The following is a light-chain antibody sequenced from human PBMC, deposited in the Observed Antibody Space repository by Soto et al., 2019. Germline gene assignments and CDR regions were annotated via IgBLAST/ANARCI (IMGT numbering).Light chain of an antibody. CDR1: QSVSSNY. J-gene: IGKJ1*01. Sequence: EIVLTQSPGTLYLSAGERATLSCRASQSVSSNYLAWYQQKRGQAPRLLIYGASSRATGIPTRFSGSGSGTDFTLTISRLEPEDFAVYYCQQYDTSPRTFGQGTKVEI. CDR3: QQYDTSPRT. V-gene: IGKV3-20*01. CDR2: GAS.